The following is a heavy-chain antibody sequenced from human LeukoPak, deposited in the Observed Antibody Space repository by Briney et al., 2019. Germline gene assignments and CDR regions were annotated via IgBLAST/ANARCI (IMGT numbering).Heavy chain of an antibody. V-gene: IGHV1-69*06. CDR2: IIPIFGTA. Sequence: SVKVSCKASGGTFSSYAISWVRQAPGQGLEWMGGIIPIFGTANYAQKFQGRVTITADKSTSTAYMELSSLRSEDTAVYYCATDFPGSGSYFGPWGQGTLVTVSS. CDR1: GGTFSSYA. CDR3: ATDFPGSGSYFGP. J-gene: IGHJ4*02. D-gene: IGHD3-10*01.